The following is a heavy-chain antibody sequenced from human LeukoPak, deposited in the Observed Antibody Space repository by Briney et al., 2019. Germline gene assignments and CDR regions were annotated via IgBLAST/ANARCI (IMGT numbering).Heavy chain of an antibody. CDR3: ARAGLANAFDI. CDR2: ISTSGSII. J-gene: IGHJ3*02. Sequence: GGSLRLSCAASGFTFSDYYMSWIRQAPGKGLGWVSYISTSGSIIYHADSVKGRFTTSRDNAKNSLYLQMNSLRVEDTAVYYCARAGLANAFDIWGQGTMVTVSS. CDR1: GFTFSDYY. V-gene: IGHV3-11*01.